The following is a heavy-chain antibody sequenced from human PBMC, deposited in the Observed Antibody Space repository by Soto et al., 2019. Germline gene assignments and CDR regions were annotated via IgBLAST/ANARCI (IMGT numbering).Heavy chain of an antibody. J-gene: IGHJ6*02. CDR3: ARGTRDYFDTTGPGYGMVV. CDR2: FYDSGTS. CDR1: GDSISDVDYY. Sequence: QVQLQESGPGLVKPSQTLSLTCTVSGDSISDVDYYWSWVRQTPREGLEWIGAFYDSGTSYYSPSVKSRMTISVDSSKDQFSLTLTSVTAADTAVYYCARGTRDYFDTTGPGYGMVVWGQGTTVTFSS. V-gene: IGHV4-30-4*01. D-gene: IGHD3-22*01.